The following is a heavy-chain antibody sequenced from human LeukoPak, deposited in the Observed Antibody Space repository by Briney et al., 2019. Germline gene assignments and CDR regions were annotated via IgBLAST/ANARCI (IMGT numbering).Heavy chain of an antibody. J-gene: IGHJ3*02. CDR2: ISSSSSYI. D-gene: IGHD6-13*01. CDR3: AREVRIAASGRAFDM. Sequence: GGSLRLSCAASGFTFSSYTMNWVRQAPGKGLEWVSSISSSSSYINYADSVKGRFTIPRDNAKNSLYLQMNSLRAEDTAVYYCAREVRIAASGRAFDMWGQGTMVTVSS. V-gene: IGHV3-21*01. CDR1: GFTFSSYT.